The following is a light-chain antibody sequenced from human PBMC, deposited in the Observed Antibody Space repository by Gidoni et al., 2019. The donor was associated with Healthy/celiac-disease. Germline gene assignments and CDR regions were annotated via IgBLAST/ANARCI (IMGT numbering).Light chain of an antibody. CDR2: SNN. CDR3: AAWDDSLNVHWV. CDR1: SSHIGSNT. Sequence: QSVLTQPPSASGTPGQRVTISCSGSSSHIGSNTVNWYQQLPGTAPKLLSYSNNQRPSGRPDHFSGSKSGPSASLAISGLQSEDEADYYCAAWDDSLNVHWVFGGGTKLTVL. V-gene: IGLV1-44*01. J-gene: IGLJ3*02.